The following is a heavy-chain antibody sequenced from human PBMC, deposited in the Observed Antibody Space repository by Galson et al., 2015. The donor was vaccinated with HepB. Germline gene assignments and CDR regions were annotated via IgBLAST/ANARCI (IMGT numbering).Heavy chain of an antibody. V-gene: IGHV3-9*01. J-gene: IGHJ4*02. CDR2: ISWNSGSI. CDR1: GFTFDDYA. CDR3: AKSGHYYDSSGYRIIYYFEY. Sequence: SLRLAGAASGFTFDDYAMHWVRQAPGKGLEWVSRISWNSGSIGYADSVRGRFTISRDNAKNSLYLQMNSLRAEDTALYYCAKSGHYYDSSGYRIIYYFEYWGQGTLVTVSS. D-gene: IGHD3-22*01.